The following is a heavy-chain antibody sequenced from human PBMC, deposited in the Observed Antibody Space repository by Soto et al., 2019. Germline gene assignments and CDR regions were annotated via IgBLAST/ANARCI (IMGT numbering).Heavy chain of an antibody. J-gene: IGHJ4*02. D-gene: IGHD5-12*01. CDR1: GDTFSGYS. Sequence: QVQLVQSGAEVKRPGSSVKVSCKASGDTFSGYSISWVRQAPGQGLEWMGGIIPIFGSTNYAQRFQDRLTITADKSTTTAYMGLSSLTSEDTAVYYCARDLGSGYDPGDYWGQGTRVTVSS. CDR3: ARDLGSGYDPGDY. V-gene: IGHV1-69*14. CDR2: IIPIFGST.